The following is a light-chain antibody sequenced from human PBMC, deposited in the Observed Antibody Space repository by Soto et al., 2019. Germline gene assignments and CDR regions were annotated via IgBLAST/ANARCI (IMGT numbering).Light chain of an antibody. CDR3: QQYRLAPYS. V-gene: IGKV4-1*01. J-gene: IGKJ2*03. CDR1: QSVFHTSYNRNY. Sequence: DFVMTQSPDSLAVSLGERAAINCKSSQSVFHTSYNRNYLTWYQQKPGQPPKLLFYWASTRASGVPDRFSGSGSGTDFTLTISGLQPEDVVVYYCQQYRLAPYSFGQGTKLEIK. CDR2: WAS.